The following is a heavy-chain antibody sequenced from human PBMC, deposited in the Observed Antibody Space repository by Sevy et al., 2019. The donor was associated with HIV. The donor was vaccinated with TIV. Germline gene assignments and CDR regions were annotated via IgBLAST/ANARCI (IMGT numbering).Heavy chain of an antibody. CDR3: ARDPGSSWSSFDY. CDR1: GFIFGSYA. CDR2: ISYDGSHK. D-gene: IGHD6-13*01. Sequence: GGSLRLSCAASGFIFGSYAMNWVRQAPGKGLEWVAVISYDGSHKYYADSVKGRFTICRDSSKNTLYLQMHSLRTDDTAVYYCARDPGSSWSSFDYWGQGTLVTVSS. J-gene: IGHJ4*02. V-gene: IGHV3-30-3*01.